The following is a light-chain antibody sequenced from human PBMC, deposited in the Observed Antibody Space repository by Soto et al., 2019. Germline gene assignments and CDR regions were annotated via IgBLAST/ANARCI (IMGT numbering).Light chain of an antibody. CDR1: QSISSY. V-gene: IGKV1-39*01. CDR2: AAS. Sequence: DIQMTQSPSSLSASVGDRVTITCRASQSISSYLNWYQQKPGKAPKLLIYAASSLQSGVPSRFSGSGSWTDFNLTISSLQAEDFATDYCQQSYSTRALTFGGGTKVEIK. J-gene: IGKJ4*01. CDR3: QQSYSTRALT.